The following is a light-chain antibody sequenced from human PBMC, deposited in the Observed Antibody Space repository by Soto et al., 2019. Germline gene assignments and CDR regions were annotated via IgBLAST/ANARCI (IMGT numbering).Light chain of an antibody. CDR1: SXDVGGYNY. CDR3: SSYTSSSTLYV. CDR2: EVS. V-gene: IGLV2-14*01. Sequence: ALTQPASVSGSPGQSSTISCTGTSXDVGGYNYVSWYQQHPGKAPKLMIYEVSNRPSGVSNRFSGSKSGNTASLTISGLQAEDEADYYCSSYTSSSTLYVFGTGTKVTVL. J-gene: IGLJ1*01.